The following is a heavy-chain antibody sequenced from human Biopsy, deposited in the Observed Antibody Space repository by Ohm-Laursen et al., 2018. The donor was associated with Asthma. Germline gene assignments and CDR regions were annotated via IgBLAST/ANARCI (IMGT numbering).Heavy chain of an antibody. D-gene: IGHD1-26*01. V-gene: IGHV3-30*18. CDR1: GFSFSNYG. CDR3: AKEVFPGWELRRGPDY. J-gene: IGHJ4*02. Sequence: SLRLSCAASGFSFSNYGMHWVRQAPGKGLDWVAAISFDGTNRNYTDSVKGRFTISRDNSRNTLHLEMNSLRAEDTAVYFCAKEVFPGWELRRGPDYWGQGTLVTVSS. CDR2: ISFDGTNR.